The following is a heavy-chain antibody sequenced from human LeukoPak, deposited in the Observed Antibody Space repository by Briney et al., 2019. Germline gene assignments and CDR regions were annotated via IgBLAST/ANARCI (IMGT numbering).Heavy chain of an antibody. V-gene: IGHV1-2*02. CDR3: ARGSDTVVRGASSAFDY. CDR1: GYTFTGYY. J-gene: IGHJ4*02. CDR2: INPNSGGT. D-gene: IGHD3-10*01. Sequence: ASVKVSCKASGYTFTGYYMHWVRQAPGQGLEWMGWINPNSGGTNYAQKFQGRVTMTRDTSISTAYMELSRLRSDDTAVYYCARGSDTVVRGASSAFDYWGQGTLVTVSS.